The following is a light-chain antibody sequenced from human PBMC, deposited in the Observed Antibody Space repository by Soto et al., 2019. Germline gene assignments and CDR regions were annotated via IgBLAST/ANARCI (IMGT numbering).Light chain of an antibody. CDR2: GAS. CDR1: QSVSSAY. J-gene: IGKJ2*01. V-gene: IGKV3-20*01. CDR3: QQSGSSFYT. Sequence: EIVLTQSPGTLSLSPGDRATLSCRASQSVSSAYLAWYQQIPGQAPRLLIYGASSRATGIPDRFSGSGSGTDFTLTISVLETEDFAVYYCQQSGSSFYTYGQGTKLEIK.